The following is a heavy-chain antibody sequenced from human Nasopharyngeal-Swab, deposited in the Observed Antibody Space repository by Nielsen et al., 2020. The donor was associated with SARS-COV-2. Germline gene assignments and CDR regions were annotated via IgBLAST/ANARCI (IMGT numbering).Heavy chain of an antibody. D-gene: IGHD5-12*01. CDR2: LWNDGTNK. CDR1: GFSFSNYG. J-gene: IGHJ4*02. CDR3: ARERDIVAFDS. V-gene: IGHV3-33*01. Sequence: GESLKISCAASGFSFSNYGLHWVRQAPGKGLEWAADLWNDGTNKYYADSVKGRFTISRDNSKNTLYLQMNSLRAEDTAVYYCARERDIVAFDSWGQGTLVTVSS.